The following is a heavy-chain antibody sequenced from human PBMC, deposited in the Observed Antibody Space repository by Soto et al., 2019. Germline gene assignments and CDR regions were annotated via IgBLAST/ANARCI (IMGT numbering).Heavy chain of an antibody. CDR2: ISHSGST. CDR1: GGSFSGYY. J-gene: IGHJ5*02. CDR3: ARKGIAAARGSFDP. D-gene: IGHD6-13*01. V-gene: IGHV4-34*01. Sequence: SETLSLTCAVYGGSFSGYYWSWIRQPPGKGLEWIGEISHSGSTNYNPSLKSRVTISVDTSKNQFSLKLSSVTAADTAVYYCARKGIAAARGSFDPWAQGTLVTVSS.